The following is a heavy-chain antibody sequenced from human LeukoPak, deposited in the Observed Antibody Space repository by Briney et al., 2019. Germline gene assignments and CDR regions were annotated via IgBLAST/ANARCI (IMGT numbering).Heavy chain of an antibody. J-gene: IGHJ4*02. D-gene: IGHD3-10*01. V-gene: IGHV4-4*02. CDR2: IYHSGST. CDR3: ARGSTVLLWFGEFYFDY. Sequence: SETLSLTCAVSGGSISSSNWWSWVRQPPGKGLEWIGEIYHSGSTNYNPSLKSRVTISVDKSKNQFSLKLSSVTAADTAVYYCARGSTVLLWFGEFYFDYWGQGTLVTVSS. CDR1: GGSISSSNW.